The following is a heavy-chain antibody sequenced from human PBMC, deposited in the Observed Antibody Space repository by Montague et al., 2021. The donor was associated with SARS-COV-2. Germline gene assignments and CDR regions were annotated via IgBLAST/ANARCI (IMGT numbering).Heavy chain of an antibody. J-gene: IGHJ4*02. Sequence: SLRLPCAASGFTFDDYGMNWVRQAPGKGLEWVSGINWNGGSTGYADSVKGRFTISRDNAKNSLYLQMNSLRAEDTALYYCARDSSIWRIQGFFGYWGQGTLVTVCS. D-gene: IGHD6-13*01. V-gene: IGHV3-20*04. CDR2: INWNGGST. CDR1: GFTFDDYG. CDR3: ARDSSIWRIQGFFGY.